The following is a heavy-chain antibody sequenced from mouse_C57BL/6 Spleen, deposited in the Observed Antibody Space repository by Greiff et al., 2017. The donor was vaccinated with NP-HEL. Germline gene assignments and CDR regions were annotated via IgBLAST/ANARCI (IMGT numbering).Heavy chain of an antibody. CDR1: GFTFTDYY. D-gene: IGHD4-1*01. CDR2: IRNKANGYTT. J-gene: IGHJ3*01. Sequence: EVQRVESGGGLVQPGGSLSLSCAASGFTFTDYYMSWVRQPPGKALEWLGFIRNKANGYTTEYSASVKGRFTISRDNSQSILYLQMNALRAEDSATYYCASPITGTVWFAYWGQGTLVTVSA. CDR3: ASPITGTVWFAY. V-gene: IGHV7-3*01.